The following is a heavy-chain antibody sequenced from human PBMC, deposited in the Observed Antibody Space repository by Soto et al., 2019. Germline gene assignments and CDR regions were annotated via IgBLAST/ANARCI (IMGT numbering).Heavy chain of an antibody. CDR3: ARDSDSSGLAY. CDR1: GFTFSTYG. V-gene: IGHV3-33*01. Sequence: QVQLVESGGGVVQPGRSLRLSCAATGFTFSTYGMHWVRQAPGKGQEWVAVIWYDGSNKYYADSVKGRFTISRDNSKNTLDLQMNGLRADDTGVYYWARDSDSSGLAYWGQGSLVTVSS. D-gene: IGHD3-22*01. J-gene: IGHJ4*02. CDR2: IWYDGSNK.